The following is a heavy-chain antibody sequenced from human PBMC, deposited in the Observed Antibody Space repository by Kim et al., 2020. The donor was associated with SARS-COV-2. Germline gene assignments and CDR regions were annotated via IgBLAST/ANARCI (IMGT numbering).Heavy chain of an antibody. J-gene: IGHJ4*02. CDR3: ARASWLGGIDY. Sequence: SETLSLTCTVSGGSISSYYWSWIRQPPGKGLEWIGYIYYSGSTNYNPSLKSRVTISVDTSKNQFSLKLSSVTAADTAVYYCARASWLGGIDYWGQGTLVTVSS. V-gene: IGHV4-59*01. CDR2: IYYSGST. D-gene: IGHD6-19*01. CDR1: GGSISSYY.